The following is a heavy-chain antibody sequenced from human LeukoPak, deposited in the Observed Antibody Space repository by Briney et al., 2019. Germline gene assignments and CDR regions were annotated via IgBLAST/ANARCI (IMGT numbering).Heavy chain of an antibody. CDR1: GFTFSSYA. D-gene: IGHD2-8*01. CDR2: ISGSGGST. V-gene: IGHV3-23*01. Sequence: PGGSLRLSCAASGFTFSSYAMSWVRQAPGKGLEWVSAISGSGGSTYYADSVKGRFTISRDNSKNTLYLQMTSLRAEDTAVYYCAKEGGYCTNAVCYLDYYYMDVWGKGTTVTVSS. CDR3: AKEGGYCTNAVCYLDYYYMDV. J-gene: IGHJ6*03.